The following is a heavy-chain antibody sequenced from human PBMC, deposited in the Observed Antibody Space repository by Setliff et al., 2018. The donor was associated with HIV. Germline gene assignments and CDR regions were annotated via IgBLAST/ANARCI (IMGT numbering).Heavy chain of an antibody. CDR3: ARYSSSWHTFDY. CDR1: GFTVSSNY. D-gene: IGHD6-13*01. CDR2: LDIGGTT. V-gene: IGHV3-66*02. Sequence: PGGSLRLSCAASGFTVSSNYMNWVRQAPGKGLEWVSVLDIGGTTSYADSVKGRFTISRDNSKNTLYLQMNSLTPEDTAVYHCARYSSSWHTFDYWGQGIPVTVSS. J-gene: IGHJ4*02.